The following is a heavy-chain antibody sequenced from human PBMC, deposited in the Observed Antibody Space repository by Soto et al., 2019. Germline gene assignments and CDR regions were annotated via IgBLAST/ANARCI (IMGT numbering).Heavy chain of an antibody. Sequence: QVQLVESGGGVVQPGRSLRLSCAASGFTFSSYAMHWVRQAPGKGLEWVAVISYDGSNKYYADSVKGRFTISRDNSKNPLYLQMNSLRAEDTAVYYCARDLGSGWSSPGWLDYWGQGTLVTVSS. D-gene: IGHD6-19*01. CDR2: ISYDGSNK. CDR1: GFTFSSYA. CDR3: ARDLGSGWSSPGWLDY. V-gene: IGHV3-30-3*01. J-gene: IGHJ4*02.